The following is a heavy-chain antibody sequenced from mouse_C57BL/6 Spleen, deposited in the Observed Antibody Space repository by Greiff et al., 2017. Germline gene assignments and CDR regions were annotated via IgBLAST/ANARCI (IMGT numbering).Heavy chain of an antibody. CDR3: SRGQTIYYCGSSLLLWYFDV. CDR1: GYTFTGYW. Sequence: QVQLQQSGAELMKPGASVKLSCKATGYTFTGYWIEWVKQRPGHGLEWIGEILPGSGSTNYNEKFKGKATFTADTSSNTAYMQLSSLTTEDSPIYYCSRGQTIYYCGSSLLLWYFDVWGTGTTVTVSS. CDR2: ILPGSGST. V-gene: IGHV1-9*01. D-gene: IGHD1-1*01. J-gene: IGHJ1*03.